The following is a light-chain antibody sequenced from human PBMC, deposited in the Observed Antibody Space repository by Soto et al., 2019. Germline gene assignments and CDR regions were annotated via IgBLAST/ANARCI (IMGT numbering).Light chain of an antibody. CDR2: GAS. V-gene: IGKV3-15*01. Sequence: EILLTQSPGTLSVSPGGRVTLSCRASQSVGGDLAWYQRKPGQAPRLLIYGASSRAPGIPTRFSGSGSGTEFTLTISSLQSEDFAVYYCQQYENWPQLTFGGGTKVDIK. CDR1: QSVGGD. J-gene: IGKJ4*01. CDR3: QQYENWPQLT.